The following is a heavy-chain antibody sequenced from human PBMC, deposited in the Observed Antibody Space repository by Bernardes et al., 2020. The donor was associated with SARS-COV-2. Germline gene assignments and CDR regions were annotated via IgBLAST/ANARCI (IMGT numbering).Heavy chain of an antibody. D-gene: IGHD3-9*01. CDR2: TSNGGLKI. Sequence: GGSLRLSCAASGFTFSSYWMSWVRQAPGKGLEWVALTSNGGLKIDYSDTVKGRFTLSRDTSKKTVFLQMSSLSAEDTAVYYCAIQDRTGYYYGAWGQGTRVTVSS. CDR1: GFTFSSYW. J-gene: IGHJ5*02. CDR3: AIQDRTGYYYGA. V-gene: IGHV3-30*03.